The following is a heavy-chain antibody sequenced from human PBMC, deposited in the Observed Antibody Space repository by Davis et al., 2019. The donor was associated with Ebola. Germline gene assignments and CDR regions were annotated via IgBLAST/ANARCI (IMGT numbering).Heavy chain of an antibody. J-gene: IGHJ6*02. V-gene: IGHV4-59*01. CDR1: GGSFSGYY. D-gene: IGHD3-10*01. Sequence: GSLRLSCAVYGGSFSGYYWSWIRQPPGKGLEWIGYIYYSGSTNYNPPLKSRVTISVDTSKNQFSLKLSSVTAADTAVYYCARGGYYGSGSYYTYYYYGMDVWGQGTTVTVSS. CDR2: IYYSGST. CDR3: ARGGYYGSGSYYTYYYYGMDV.